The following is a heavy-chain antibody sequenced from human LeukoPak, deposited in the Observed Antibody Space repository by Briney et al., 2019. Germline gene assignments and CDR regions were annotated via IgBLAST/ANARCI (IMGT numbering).Heavy chain of an antibody. V-gene: IGHV3-21*01. J-gene: IGHJ4*02. CDR2: ISSSSSYI. Sequence: GGSLRLSCAASGFTFSSYSMNWVRQAPGKGLEWVSSISSSSSYIYYADSVKGRFTISRDNAKNSLYLQMYSLRAEDTAVYYCARDRLPSRYYDFWSGYDWGQGTLVTVSS. CDR1: GFTFSSYS. CDR3: ARDRLPSRYYDFWSGYD. D-gene: IGHD3-3*01.